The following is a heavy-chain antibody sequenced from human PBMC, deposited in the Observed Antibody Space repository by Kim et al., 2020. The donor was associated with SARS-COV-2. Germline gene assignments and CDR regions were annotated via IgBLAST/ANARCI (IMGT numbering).Heavy chain of an antibody. Sequence: VDAGKGRFTICRDNAKNSPYLQMNSLRVEDTAVYYCARDLCDGDYGRFDYWGQGTLVTVSS. D-gene: IGHD4-17*01. CDR3: ARDLCDGDYGRFDY. V-gene: IGHV3-7*01. J-gene: IGHJ4*02.